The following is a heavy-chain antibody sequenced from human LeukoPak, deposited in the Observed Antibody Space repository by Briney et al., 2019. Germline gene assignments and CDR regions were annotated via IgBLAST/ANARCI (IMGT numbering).Heavy chain of an antibody. V-gene: IGHV4-39*07. J-gene: IGHJ6*02. CDR1: GGSISSSSYY. CDR2: IYYTGST. Sequence: SETLSLTCTVSGGSISSSSYYWGWIRQPPGKGLEWIGSIYYTGSTNYNPSLKSRVTISVDTSKNQFSLKMSSVTAADTAVYYCARAQLNLVEDFGMDVWGQGTTVTVSS. CDR3: ARAQLNLVEDFGMDV. D-gene: IGHD1-1*01.